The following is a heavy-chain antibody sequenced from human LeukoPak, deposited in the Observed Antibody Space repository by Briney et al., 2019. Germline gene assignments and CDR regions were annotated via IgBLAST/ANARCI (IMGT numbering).Heavy chain of an antibody. J-gene: IGHJ4*02. D-gene: IGHD1-7*01. CDR3: ARAPRTGTTVSDY. Sequence: ASVKVSCKASGYTFTSYGISWVRQAPGQGLEWMGWISAYNGNTNYAQKLQGRVTMTRDTSISTAYMELSRLRSDDTAVYYCARAPRTGTTVSDYWGQGTLVTVSS. CDR1: GYTFTSYG. V-gene: IGHV1-18*01. CDR2: ISAYNGNT.